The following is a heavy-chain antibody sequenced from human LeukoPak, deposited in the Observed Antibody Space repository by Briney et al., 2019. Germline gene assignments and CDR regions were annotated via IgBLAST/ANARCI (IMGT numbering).Heavy chain of an antibody. CDR1: GYTSTSYG. J-gene: IGHJ6*03. Sequence: ASVKVSCKASGYTSTSYGISWVRQAPGQGLEWMGWISVYNGNINNAQKLQGRVTMTTDTPTSTAYMELRSLRSDDTAVYYCARGDYMDVWGKGTTVTVSS. CDR2: ISVYNGNI. CDR3: ARGDYMDV. V-gene: IGHV1-18*01.